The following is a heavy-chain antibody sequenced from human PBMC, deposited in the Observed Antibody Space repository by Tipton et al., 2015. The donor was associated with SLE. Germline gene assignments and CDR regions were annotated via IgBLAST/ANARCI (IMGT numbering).Heavy chain of an antibody. V-gene: IGHV4-4*07. CDR3: ARGSVVADDY. CDR2: IYSTGST. D-gene: IGHD2-15*01. J-gene: IGHJ4*02. Sequence: TLSLTCTVSGGSISNYYWTWIRQPAGKGLEWIGRIYSTGSTNYNPSLESRVTISVDTSKNQLSLKLTSVTAADTAVYYCARGSVVADDYWGQGTLVTVSS. CDR1: GGSISNYY.